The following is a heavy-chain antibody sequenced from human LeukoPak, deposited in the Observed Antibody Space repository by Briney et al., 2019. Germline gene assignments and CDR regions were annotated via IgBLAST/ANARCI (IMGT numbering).Heavy chain of an antibody. CDR3: AISSYDILTGTFDY. Sequence: PGGSLRLSCAASGFTFSSYSMNWVRQAPGKGLEWVSSISSSSYIYYADSVKGRFTISRDNAKNSLYLQMNSLRAEDTAVYYCAISSYDILTGTFDYWGQGTLVTVSS. CDR1: GFTFSSYS. V-gene: IGHV3-21*01. D-gene: IGHD3-9*01. CDR2: ISSSSYI. J-gene: IGHJ4*02.